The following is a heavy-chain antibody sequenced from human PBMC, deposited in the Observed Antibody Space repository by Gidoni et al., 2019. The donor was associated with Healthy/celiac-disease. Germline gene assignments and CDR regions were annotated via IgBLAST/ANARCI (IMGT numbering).Heavy chain of an antibody. V-gene: IGHV3-15*01. Sequence: EVQLVESGGGLVKPGGSLRLPCAASGFTFSNAWISWVRQAPGKGLEWVGRIKSKTDGGTTDYAAPVKGRFTISRDDSKNTLYLQMNSLKTEDTAVYYCTTAVVVVAAGGGAFDIWGQGTMVTVSS. CDR1: GFTFSNAW. CDR2: IKSKTDGGTT. CDR3: TTAVVVVAAGGGAFDI. J-gene: IGHJ3*02. D-gene: IGHD2-15*01.